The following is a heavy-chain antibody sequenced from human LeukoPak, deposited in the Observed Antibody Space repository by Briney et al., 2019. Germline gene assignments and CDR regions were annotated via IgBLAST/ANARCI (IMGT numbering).Heavy chain of an antibody. D-gene: IGHD3-3*01. J-gene: IGHJ3*02. CDR1: GFSFSSFA. CDR3: AKDLNYDFWSGYSSRAFDM. V-gene: IGHV3-23*01. Sequence: PGGSLRLSCAASGFSFSSFAMSWVRQAPGKGLEWVSAISGSGGSTYYADSVKGRLTISRDNSKNTLYLQMNSLRPEDTAVYYCAKDLNYDFWSGYSSRAFDMWGQGTMVTVSS. CDR2: ISGSGGST.